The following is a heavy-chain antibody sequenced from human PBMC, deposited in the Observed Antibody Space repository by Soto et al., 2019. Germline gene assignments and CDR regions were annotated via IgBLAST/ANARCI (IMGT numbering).Heavy chain of an antibody. D-gene: IGHD1-26*01. CDR1: GGSLSTYY. J-gene: IGHJ4*02. CDR2: IYYTGST. Sequence: QVQLPESAPGLVKPSETLSLTCTVSGGSLSTYYWSWIRQPPGKGLEWIGYIYYTGSTHYNPSLKSRVSISLDTSKNHFSLQLTSVTAADTAVYYCARDKGGWPDYWCQGTRVTVSS. CDR3: ARDKGGWPDY. V-gene: IGHV4-59*01.